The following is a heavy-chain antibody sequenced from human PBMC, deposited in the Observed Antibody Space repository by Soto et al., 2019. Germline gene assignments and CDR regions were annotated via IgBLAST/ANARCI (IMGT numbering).Heavy chain of an antibody. CDR2: IIPILGIA. V-gene: IGHV1-69*08. Sequence: QVQLVQSGAEVKKPGSSVKVSCKASGGTFSSYTISWVRQAPGQGLEWMGRIIPILGIANYAQKFQGRVTITADKSTSTAYMELSSLRSEDTAVYYCARDKDPPFNWFDPWGQGTLVTVSS. J-gene: IGHJ5*02. CDR3: ARDKDPPFNWFDP. CDR1: GGTFSSYT.